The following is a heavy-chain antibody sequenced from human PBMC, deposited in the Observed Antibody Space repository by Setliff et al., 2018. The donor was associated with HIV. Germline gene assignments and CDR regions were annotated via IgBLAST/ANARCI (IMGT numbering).Heavy chain of an antibody. CDR1: GESFSEYY. CDR3: ARRETQLWDDPFDV. D-gene: IGHD1-26*01. CDR2: VNHSGHT. J-gene: IGHJ3*01. V-gene: IGHV4-34*01. Sequence: PSETLSLTCAVYGESFSEYYWSWIRQAPGKGLEWIGEVNHSGHTKYHPSLKSRLTVSVNPSKKQFSMKLTSVTAADTAVYYCARRETQLWDDPFDVWGQGTMVTVSS.